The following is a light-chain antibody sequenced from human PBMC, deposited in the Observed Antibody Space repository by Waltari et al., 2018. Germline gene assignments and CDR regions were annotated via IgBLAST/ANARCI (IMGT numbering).Light chain of an antibody. V-gene: IGKV3-15*01. CDR1: QSVSSN. CDR3: QQYNNWPPLT. CDR2: DAS. J-gene: IGKJ4*01. Sequence: EIVMTQTPATLSVSPGERATLSCRASQSVSSNLAWDPQKPGQAPRLLIYDASPRDTGIPDRFSGSGSGTEFTLTISSLQSVDFAFYYCQQYNNWPPLTFGGGTKVEIK.